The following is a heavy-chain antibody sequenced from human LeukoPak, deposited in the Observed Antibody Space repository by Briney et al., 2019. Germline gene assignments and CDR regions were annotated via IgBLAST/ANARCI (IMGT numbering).Heavy chain of an antibody. J-gene: IGHJ4*02. D-gene: IGHD2-15*01. CDR2: IRYDGGNK. Sequence: PGGSLRLSCAASGFTFSNYGMHWVRQAPGKGLGWEAFIRYDGGNKYYADSVKGRLTISRDHSRNTPYLQVNRLLAEDTAVYYGSKGGSGTFVVATIFDYWGQGTLVTVSS. CDR3: SKGGSGTFVVATIFDY. CDR1: GFTFSNYG. V-gene: IGHV3-30*02.